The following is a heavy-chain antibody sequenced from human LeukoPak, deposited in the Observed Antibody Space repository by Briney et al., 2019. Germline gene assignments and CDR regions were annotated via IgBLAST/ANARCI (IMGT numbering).Heavy chain of an antibody. Sequence: PSETLSLTCTVSGGSISSSSYYWGWIRQPPGKGLEWIGSTYYSGSTYYNPSLKRRVTISVYTSKNQFSLKLSSVTAADTAVYYCARGGGSSGWYGPNWFDPWGQGTLVTVSS. V-gene: IGHV4-39*01. CDR2: TYYSGST. CDR1: GGSISSSSYY. CDR3: ARGGGSSGWYGPNWFDP. J-gene: IGHJ5*02. D-gene: IGHD6-19*01.